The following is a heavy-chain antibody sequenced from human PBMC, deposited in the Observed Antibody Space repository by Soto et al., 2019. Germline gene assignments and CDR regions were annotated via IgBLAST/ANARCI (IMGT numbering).Heavy chain of an antibody. CDR1: GFTVSNYG. D-gene: IGHD3-10*01. CDR3: AKWAGFGAY. J-gene: IGHJ4*02. V-gene: IGHV3-23*01. Sequence: ESGGGLVQPGGSLRLSCAASGFTVSNYGISWVRQAPGKGLEWVSGTSGSSEDTYYADSVKGRFTISRDNSKNTVYLQMNSLRVEDTAVYYCAKWAGFGAYWGQGTLVTVSS. CDR2: TSGSSEDT.